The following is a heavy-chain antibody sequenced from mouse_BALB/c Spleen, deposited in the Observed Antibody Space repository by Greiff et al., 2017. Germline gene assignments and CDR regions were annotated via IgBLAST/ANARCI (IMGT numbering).Heavy chain of an antibody. J-gene: IGHJ4*01. CDR2: ISNLAYSI. Sequence: EVMLVESGGGLVQPGGSRKLSCAASGFTFSDYGMAWVRQAPGKGPEWVAFISNLAYSIYYADTVTGRFTISRENAKNTLYLEMSSLRSEDTAMYYCAREGGNSPYYYAMDYWGQGTSVTVSS. D-gene: IGHD2-1*01. CDR1: GFTFSDYG. V-gene: IGHV5-15*02. CDR3: AREGGNSPYYYAMDY.